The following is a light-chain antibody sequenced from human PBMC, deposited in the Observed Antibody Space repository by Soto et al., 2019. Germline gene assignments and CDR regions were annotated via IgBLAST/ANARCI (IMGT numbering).Light chain of an antibody. J-gene: IGKJ1*01. CDR1: QSVSSNH. Sequence: DIVLTQSPGTLSLSPGERATLSCGASQSVSSNHLAWYQQKPGQAPRLLIYGGSSRATGIPVRFSGSGSETDFTHTITRLEPEDFAVYYCQQYSSSRTFGQGTKVDIK. CDR3: QQYSSSRT. CDR2: GGS. V-gene: IGKV3-20*01.